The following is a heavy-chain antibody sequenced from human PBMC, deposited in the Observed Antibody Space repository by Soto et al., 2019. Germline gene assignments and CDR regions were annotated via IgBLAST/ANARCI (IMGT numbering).Heavy chain of an antibody. Sequence: QVQLVQSGAEVKKPGSSVKVSCKASGGTFSSYAISWVRQAPGQGLEWMGGIIPIPGTANYAQKFQGRVTITADESTSTASMELSSPRSEDTAVYYCARSQGSSTSLEIYYYYYYGMDVWGQGTTVTVSS. V-gene: IGHV1-69*01. CDR3: ARSQGSSTSLEIYYYYYYGMDV. J-gene: IGHJ6*02. D-gene: IGHD2-2*01. CDR2: IIPIPGTA. CDR1: GGTFSSYA.